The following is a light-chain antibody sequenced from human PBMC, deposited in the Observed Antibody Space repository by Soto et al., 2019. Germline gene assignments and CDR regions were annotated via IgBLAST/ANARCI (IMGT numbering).Light chain of an antibody. Sequence: EIVLTQSPATLSLSPGERATLSCRASQSVSSFLAWYQQKPGQTPRLLIYEASRSATGIPARFSGSGSGTDFTLTISSLEPEDFAVYYWQQRYNWQTFGQGTKVEIQ. V-gene: IGKV3-11*01. CDR2: EAS. CDR3: QQRYNWQT. J-gene: IGKJ1*01. CDR1: QSVSSF.